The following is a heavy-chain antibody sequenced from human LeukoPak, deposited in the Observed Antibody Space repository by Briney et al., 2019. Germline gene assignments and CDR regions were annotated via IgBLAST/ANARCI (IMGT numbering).Heavy chain of an antibody. CDR3: ARGVYSSGWSPDYFDY. Sequence: PSETLSLTCTVSGGSISSYYWRWIRQPAGKGLEWIGRIYTSGSTNYNPSLKSRVTMSVGTSKNQFSLKLSSVTAADTAVYYCARGVYSSGWSPDYFDYWGQGTLVTVSS. CDR1: GGSISSYY. V-gene: IGHV4-4*07. D-gene: IGHD6-19*01. CDR2: IYTSGST. J-gene: IGHJ4*02.